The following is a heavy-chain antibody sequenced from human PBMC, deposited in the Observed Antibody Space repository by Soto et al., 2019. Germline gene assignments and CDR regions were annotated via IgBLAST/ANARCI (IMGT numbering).Heavy chain of an antibody. V-gene: IGHV1-69*13. D-gene: IGHD6-19*01. CDR2: IIPIFGTA. CDR1: GGTFSSYA. Sequence: GASVKVSCKASGGTFSSYAISWVRQAPGQGLEWMGGIIPIFGTANYAQKFQGRVTITADESTSTAYMELSSLRSEDTAVYYCARESGLIAVAGTILVYDYWGQGTLVTVSS. J-gene: IGHJ4*02. CDR3: ARESGLIAVAGTILVYDY.